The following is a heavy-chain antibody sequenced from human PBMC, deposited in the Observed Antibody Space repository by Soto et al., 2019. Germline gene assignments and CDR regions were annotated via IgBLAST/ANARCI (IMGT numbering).Heavy chain of an antibody. CDR2: INHSGST. V-gene: IGHV4-34*01. CDR1: GGSFSGYY. D-gene: IGHD6-13*01. Sequence: ETLSLTCAVYGGSFSGYYWILIRQPPGKGLEWIVEINHSGSTNYNPSLKSRVTISVDTSKNQFSLKLSSVTAADTAVYYCARQDSSSWTDAFDIWGQGTMVTVSS. J-gene: IGHJ3*02. CDR3: ARQDSSSWTDAFDI.